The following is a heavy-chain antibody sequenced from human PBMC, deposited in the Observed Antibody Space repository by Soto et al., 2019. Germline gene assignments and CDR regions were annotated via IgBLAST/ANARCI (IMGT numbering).Heavy chain of an antibody. D-gene: IGHD3-22*01. J-gene: IGHJ4*02. Sequence: QVQLVESGRGVVQPGRSLRLSCAASGFTFSSYAMHWVRQAPGKGLEWVAVISYDGSNKYYADSVKGRFTISRDNSKNTLYLQMNSLRAEDTAVYYCARDRSYFYDSSGYDYWGQGTLVTVSS. CDR2: ISYDGSNK. CDR3: ARDRSYFYDSSGYDY. V-gene: IGHV3-30-3*01. CDR1: GFTFSSYA.